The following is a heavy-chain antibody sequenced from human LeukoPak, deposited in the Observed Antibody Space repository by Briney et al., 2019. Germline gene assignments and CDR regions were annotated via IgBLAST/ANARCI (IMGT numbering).Heavy chain of an antibody. CDR1: GGSFSGYY. CDR3: ARRGGSGRAFDY. Sequence: SETLSLTCAVYGGSFSGYYWSWIRQPPGKGLEWIGEINHSGSTNYNPSLKSRVTISVNTSKNQFSLKLSSVTAADTAVYYCARRGGSGRAFDYWGQGTLVTVSS. J-gene: IGHJ4*02. V-gene: IGHV4-34*01. CDR2: INHSGST. D-gene: IGHD1-26*01.